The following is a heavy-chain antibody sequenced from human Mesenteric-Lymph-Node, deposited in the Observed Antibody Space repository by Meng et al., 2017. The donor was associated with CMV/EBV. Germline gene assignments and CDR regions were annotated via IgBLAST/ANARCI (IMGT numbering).Heavy chain of an antibody. V-gene: IGHV2-5*01. Sequence: SGPTLVKPTQTLTLTCTFSGFSLSTSGVGVGWIRQPPGKGLEWLAIIYWNDDKRYSPSLKSRLTITKDTSKNQVVLTMTNMDPVDTATYYCAHRRQQLEGYYFDYWGQGTLVTVSS. J-gene: IGHJ4*02. CDR3: AHRRQQLEGYYFDY. CDR2: IYWNDDK. CDR1: GFSLSTSGVG. D-gene: IGHD6-13*01.